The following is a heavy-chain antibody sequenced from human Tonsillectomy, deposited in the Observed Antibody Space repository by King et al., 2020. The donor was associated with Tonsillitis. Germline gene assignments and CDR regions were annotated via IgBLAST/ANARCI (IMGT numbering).Heavy chain of an antibody. Sequence: QLVQSGAEVKKPGESLKISCKGSGYSFTSYWIGWVRQMPGKGLEWMGIIYPGDSDTRYSPSFQGQVTISADKSISTAYLQWSCLKASDTAMYYCARRLRWLQFYGDFDYWGQGTLVTVSS. CDR3: ARRLRWLQFYGDFDY. D-gene: IGHD5-24*01. CDR2: IYPGDSDT. J-gene: IGHJ4*02. CDR1: GYSFTSYW. V-gene: IGHV5-51*03.